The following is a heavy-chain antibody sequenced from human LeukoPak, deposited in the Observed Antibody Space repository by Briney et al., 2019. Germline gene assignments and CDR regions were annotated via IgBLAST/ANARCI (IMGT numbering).Heavy chain of an antibody. CDR3: AKWPDSGSGSSLDY. V-gene: IGHV3-23*01. CDR2: ISGSGDAT. J-gene: IGHJ4*02. D-gene: IGHD3-10*01. CDR1: GFTFSTYA. Sequence: WGSLRLSCAASGFTFSTYAMSWVRQAPGKGLEWVSGISGSGDATYYADPVKGRFTISRDTSKNTLYPQMCTLRAEETGVYYCAKWPDSGSGSSLDYWGQGTLVTVSS.